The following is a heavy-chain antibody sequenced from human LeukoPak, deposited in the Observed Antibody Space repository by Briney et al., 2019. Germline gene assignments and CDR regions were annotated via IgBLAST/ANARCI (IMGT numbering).Heavy chain of an antibody. CDR1: GGSISSYY. D-gene: IGHD3-10*01. CDR2: IYYSGST. J-gene: IGHJ6*02. CDR3: ARMTITMVRGAQYYYGMDV. V-gene: IGHV4-59*01. Sequence: PSETLSLTCTVSGGSISSYYWSWIRQPPGKGLEWIGYIYYSGSTNYNPSLKSRVTISVDTSKNQFSLRLSSVTAADTAVYYCARMTITMVRGAQYYYGMDVWGQGTTVTVSS.